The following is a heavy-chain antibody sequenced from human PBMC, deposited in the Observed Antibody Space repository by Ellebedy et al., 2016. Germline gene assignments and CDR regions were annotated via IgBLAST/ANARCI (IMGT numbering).Heavy chain of an antibody. CDR2: IYNTENT. Sequence: SETLSLTCTVSGGSISSSYWSWIRQPPGKGLEWIGYIYNTENTNYNPSLKSRVTISVDTSKNQFSLKLRSVTATDTAVYYCARQRYSSSWFADSWGQGTLVTVSS. J-gene: IGHJ4*02. CDR3: ARQRYSSSWFADS. D-gene: IGHD6-13*01. V-gene: IGHV4-59*08. CDR1: GGSISSSY.